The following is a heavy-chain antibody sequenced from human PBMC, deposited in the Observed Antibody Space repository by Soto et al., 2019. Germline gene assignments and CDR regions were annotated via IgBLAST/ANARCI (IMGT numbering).Heavy chain of an antibody. Sequence: SETLSLTCTVSGGSISSGSNSWGWIRQSPGKGLEWIGSIYHSGDTYYNPSLKSRVIISVDTSTNQFSLKLSSLTAANTAVYYCARPLSGWSVSPFDDWGQGTLVTVSS. D-gene: IGHD6-19*01. V-gene: IGHV4-39*01. CDR3: ARPLSGWSVSPFDD. CDR2: IYHSGDT. CDR1: GGSISSGSNS. J-gene: IGHJ4*02.